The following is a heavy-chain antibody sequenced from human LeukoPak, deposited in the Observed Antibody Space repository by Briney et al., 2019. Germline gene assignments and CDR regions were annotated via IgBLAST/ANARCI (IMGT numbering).Heavy chain of an antibody. Sequence: ASVKVSCKASGYTFTGYYMHWVRQAPGQGLEWMGWINPNSGGTNYAQNFRGRVTVTRDTSISTAYMELASLRSDDTAVYYCALTGDLFDYWGQGTLVTVSS. CDR3: ALTGDLFDY. V-gene: IGHV1-2*02. J-gene: IGHJ4*02. CDR1: GYTFTGYY. CDR2: INPNSGGT. D-gene: IGHD7-27*01.